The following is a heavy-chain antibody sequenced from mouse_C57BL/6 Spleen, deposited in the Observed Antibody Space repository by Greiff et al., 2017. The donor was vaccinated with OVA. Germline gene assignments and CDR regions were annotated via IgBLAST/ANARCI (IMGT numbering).Heavy chain of an antibody. CDR1: GYTFTSYW. Sequence: QVQLQQPGAELVKPGASVKMSCKASGYTFTSYWITWVKQRPGQGLEWIGDIYPGSGSTNYNEKFKSKATLTVDTSSSTAYMQLSSLTSEDSAVYYCACGLLLTVVAEGYFDVWGTGTTVTVSS. V-gene: IGHV1-55*01. D-gene: IGHD1-1*01. CDR2: IYPGSGST. CDR3: ACGLLLTVVAEGYFDV. J-gene: IGHJ1*03.